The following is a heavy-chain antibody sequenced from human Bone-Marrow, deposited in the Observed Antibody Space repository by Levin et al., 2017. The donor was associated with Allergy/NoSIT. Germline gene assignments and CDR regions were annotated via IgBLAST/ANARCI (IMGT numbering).Heavy chain of an antibody. D-gene: IGHD3/OR15-3a*01. V-gene: IGHV4-39*01. Sequence: SQTLSLTCTVSGGSLSSSSYYWGWIRQPPGKGLEWIGSINYSGNTYYSPSLKSRVTISIATSKSQFSLRLSSVTAAATAFYSCASHGTRDWRPYDCDCWGQGILVTVSS. CDR3: ASHGTRDWRPYDCDC. CDR1: GGSLSSSSYY. J-gene: IGHJ4*02. CDR2: INYSGNT.